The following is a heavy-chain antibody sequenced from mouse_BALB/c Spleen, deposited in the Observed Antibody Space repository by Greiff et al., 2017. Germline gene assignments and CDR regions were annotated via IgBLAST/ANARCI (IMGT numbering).Heavy chain of an antibody. CDR1: GYTFTSYT. Sequence: VKLQESGAELARPGASVKMSCKASGYTFTSYTMHWVKQRPGQGLEWIGYINPSSGYTNYNQKFKDKATLTADKSSSTAYMQLSSLTSEDSAVYYCARKDGNYGGYYAMDYWGQGTSVTVSS. CDR2: INPSSGYT. CDR3: ARKDGNYGGYYAMDY. D-gene: IGHD2-1*01. V-gene: IGHV1-4*01. J-gene: IGHJ4*01.